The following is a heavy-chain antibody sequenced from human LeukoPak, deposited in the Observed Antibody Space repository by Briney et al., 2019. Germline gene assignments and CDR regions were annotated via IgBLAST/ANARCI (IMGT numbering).Heavy chain of an antibody. CDR2: IYHSGST. Sequence: SETLSLTCAVSGGSISSSNWWSWVRQPPGKGLEWIGEIYHSGSTNYNPSLKSRVTISVDKSKNQSSLKLSSVTAADTAVYYCARVYSSSWYVDYWGQGTLVTVSS. CDR3: ARVYSSSWYVDY. D-gene: IGHD6-13*01. V-gene: IGHV4-4*02. CDR1: GGSISSSNW. J-gene: IGHJ4*02.